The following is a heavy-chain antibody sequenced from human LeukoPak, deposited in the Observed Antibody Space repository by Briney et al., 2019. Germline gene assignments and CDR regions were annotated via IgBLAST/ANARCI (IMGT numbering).Heavy chain of an antibody. CDR3: ARGGLRSYYFDY. D-gene: IGHD5/OR15-5a*01. CDR1: GFTFSSYA. J-gene: IGHJ4*02. V-gene: IGHV3-21*01. Sequence: PGGSLRLSCAASGFTFSSYAMSWVRQAPGKGLEWVSSISSSSSYIYYADSVKGRFTISRDNAKNSLYLQMNSLRAEDTAVYYCARGGLRSYYFDYWGQGTLVTVSS. CDR2: ISSSSSYI.